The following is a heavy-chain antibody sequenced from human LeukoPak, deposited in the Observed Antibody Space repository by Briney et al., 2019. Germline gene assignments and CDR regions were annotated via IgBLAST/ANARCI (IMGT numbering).Heavy chain of an antibody. Sequence: GVSLRLSCAASGFTFSSYAMSWVRQTPGKGLEWVAATSSSYAGTYHADSVRGRFTISRDNSKNTLYLQMNSLRAEYAAVYFCAKAPVTSCRGAYCYPFDSWGQGTLVTVSS. CDR1: GFTFSSYA. J-gene: IGHJ4*02. V-gene: IGHV3-23*01. D-gene: IGHD2-21*01. CDR2: TSSSYAGT. CDR3: AKAPVTSCRGAYCYPFDS.